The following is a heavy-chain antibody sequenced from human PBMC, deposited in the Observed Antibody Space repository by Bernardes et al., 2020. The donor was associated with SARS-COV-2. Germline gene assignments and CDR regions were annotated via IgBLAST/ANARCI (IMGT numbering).Heavy chain of an antibody. V-gene: IGHV4-39*01. CDR3: ARIITIFGVVPTDFDY. CDR1: GGSISSSSYY. CDR2: IYYSGST. Sequence: TLSLTCTVSGGSISSSSYYWGWIRQPPGKGLEWIGSIYYSGSTYYNPSLKSRVTISVDTSKNQFSLKLSSVTAADTAVYYCARIITIFGVVPTDFDYWGQGTLFTVSS. J-gene: IGHJ4*02. D-gene: IGHD3-3*01.